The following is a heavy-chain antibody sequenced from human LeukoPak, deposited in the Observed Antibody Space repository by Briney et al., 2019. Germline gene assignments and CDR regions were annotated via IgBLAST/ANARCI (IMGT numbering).Heavy chain of an antibody. CDR1: GFTFSSYG. CDR2: IWYDGSNK. Sequence: GGSLRLSCAASGFTFSSYGMPWVRQAPGKGLEWVAVIWYDGSNKYYADSVKGRFTISRDNSKNTLYLQMNSLRAEDTAVYYCARDGDYYYGMDVWGQGTTVTVSS. J-gene: IGHJ6*02. V-gene: IGHV3-33*01. D-gene: IGHD3-3*01. CDR3: ARDGDYYYGMDV.